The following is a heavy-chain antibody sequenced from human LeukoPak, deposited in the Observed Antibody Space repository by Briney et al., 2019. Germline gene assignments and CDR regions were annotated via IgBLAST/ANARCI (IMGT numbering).Heavy chain of an antibody. CDR2: IIPIFGTA. CDR1: GGTFSSYA. D-gene: IGHD3-22*01. CDR3: ARDLPYYDSSGYDRRRWFDP. J-gene: IGHJ5*02. V-gene: IGHV1-69*05. Sequence: ASVKVSCKASGGTFSSYATSWVRQAPGQGLEWMGRIIPIFGTANYAQKFQGRVTITTDESTSTAYMELSSLRSEDTAVYYCARDLPYYDSSGYDRRRWFDPWGQGTLVTVSS.